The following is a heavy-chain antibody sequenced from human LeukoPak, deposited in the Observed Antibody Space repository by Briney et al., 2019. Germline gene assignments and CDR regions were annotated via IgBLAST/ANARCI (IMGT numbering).Heavy chain of an antibody. J-gene: IGHJ5*02. CDR1: GYSISSGYY. V-gene: IGHV4-38-2*02. CDR3: ARGTVGYCSGGSCQGWFDP. CDR2: INHSGST. Sequence: SETLSLTCTVSGYSISSGYYWSWIRQPPGKGLEWIGEINHSGSTNYNPSLKSRVTISVDTSKNQFSLKLSSVTAADTAVYYCARGTVGYCSGGSCQGWFDPWGQGTLVTVSS. D-gene: IGHD2-15*01.